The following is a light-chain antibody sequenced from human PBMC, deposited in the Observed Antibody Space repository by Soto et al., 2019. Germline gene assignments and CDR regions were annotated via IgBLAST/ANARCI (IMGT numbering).Light chain of an antibody. J-gene: IGKJ1*01. Sequence: IGMSQSPATLSVSPGDRATLSCRASESVTSSLAWYQQKPGQPPRLLIYAASTRATDVPARFSGGGSETEFTLTISSLQSEDFAVYFCQQYNIWPLWTFGQGTKVDI. V-gene: IGKV3-15*01. CDR3: QQYNIWPLWT. CDR1: ESVTSS. CDR2: AAS.